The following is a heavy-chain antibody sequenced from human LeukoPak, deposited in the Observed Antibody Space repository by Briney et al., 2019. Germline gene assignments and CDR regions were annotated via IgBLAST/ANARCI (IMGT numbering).Heavy chain of an antibody. CDR3: ARDMKGNLHY. J-gene: IGHJ4*02. Sequence: GGSLKLSCAASGFTFSNAWMAWVRQAPGKGLEWVANINQDGSTKQYVDSVRGRFTISRDNAKNSLYLQMNSLRAEDTGLYHCARDMKGNLHYWGQGTLVTASS. CDR2: INQDGSTK. CDR1: GFTFSNAW. V-gene: IGHV3-7*01. D-gene: IGHD3-10*01.